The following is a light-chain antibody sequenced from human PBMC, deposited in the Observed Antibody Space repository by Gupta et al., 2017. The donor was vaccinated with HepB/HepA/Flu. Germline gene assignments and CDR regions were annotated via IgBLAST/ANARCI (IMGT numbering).Light chain of an antibody. CDR2: EAT. V-gene: IGKV3-11*01. Sequence: EIVLTQSPATLSLSPGERATLSCRASQSVGKSLAWYQQQPGQAPRLLIFEATKRATGIPDRFSGSGFGTDFTLTVGSREPEDFAVYYCQHRSNRPPWTFGQGTKVEIK. CDR1: QSVGKS. J-gene: IGKJ1*01. CDR3: QHRSNRPPWT.